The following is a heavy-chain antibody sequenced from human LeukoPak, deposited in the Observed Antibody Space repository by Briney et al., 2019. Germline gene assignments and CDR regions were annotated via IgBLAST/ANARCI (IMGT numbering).Heavy chain of an antibody. V-gene: IGHV3-48*04. D-gene: IGHD3-22*01. CDR3: ARGLGGYQSSFQH. CDR1: GFTFSSYS. CDR2: ISSSSGTI. J-gene: IGHJ1*01. Sequence: PGGSLRLSCAASGFTFSSYSMNWVRQAPGKGLEWVSYISSSSGTIYYADSVKGRFTISRDNAKNSLYLQMNSLRAEDTAVYYCARGLGGYQSSFQHWGQGTLVTVSS.